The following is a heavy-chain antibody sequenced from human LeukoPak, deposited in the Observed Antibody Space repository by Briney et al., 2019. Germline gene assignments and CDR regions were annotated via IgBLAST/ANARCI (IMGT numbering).Heavy chain of an antibody. J-gene: IGHJ4*02. CDR2: INPNSGGT. Sequence: GASVKVSCKASGYTFTGYYMHWVRQAPGQGLEWMGWINPNSGGTNYAQKFQGRVTMTRDTSISTAYMELSRLRSDDTAVYYCARDRTSGGEVWLYDFDYWGQGTLVTVSS. CDR1: GYTFTGYY. D-gene: IGHD3-16*01. CDR3: ARDRTSGGEVWLYDFDY. V-gene: IGHV1-2*02.